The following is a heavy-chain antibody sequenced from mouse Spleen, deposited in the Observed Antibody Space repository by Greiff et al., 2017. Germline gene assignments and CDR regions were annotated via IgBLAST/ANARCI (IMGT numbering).Heavy chain of an antibody. J-gene: IGHJ4*01. CDR1: GYTFTSYW. Sequence: QVQLQQPGAELVMPGASVKLSCKASGYTFTSYWMHWVKQRPGQGLEWIGEIDPSDSYTNYNQKFKGKATLTVDKSSSTAYMQLSSLTSEDSAVYYCARMYIYAMDYWGQGTSVTVSS. CDR3: ARMYIYAMDY. CDR2: IDPSDSYT. V-gene: IGHV1-69*01.